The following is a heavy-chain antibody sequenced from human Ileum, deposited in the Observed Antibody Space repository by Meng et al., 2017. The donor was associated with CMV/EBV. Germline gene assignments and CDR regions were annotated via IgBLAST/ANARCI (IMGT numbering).Heavy chain of an antibody. V-gene: IGHV3-15*01. CDR3: TTLYSSSRGDY. CDR2: IKSKTDGGTT. J-gene: IGHJ4*02. Sequence: GESLKISCAASGFTFSHYWMHWVRQAPGKGLEWVGRIKSKTDGGTTDYAAPVKGRFTISRDDSKNTLYLQMNSLKTEDTAVYYCTTLYSSSRGDYWGQGTLVTVSS. D-gene: IGHD6-6*01. CDR1: GFTFSHYW.